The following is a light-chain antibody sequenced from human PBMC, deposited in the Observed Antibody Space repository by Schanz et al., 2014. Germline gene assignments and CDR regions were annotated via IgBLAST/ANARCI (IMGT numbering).Light chain of an antibody. CDR2: DAS. V-gene: IGKV3-11*01. J-gene: IGKJ3*01. Sequence: IVLTQSPGTLSLSPGERATLSCRASQSVSSYLAWYQQKPGQAPRLLIYDASNRATGIPARFSGSGSGTDFTLAISSLEPDDSAIYYCQQRSNWSFKFGPGTKVEIK. CDR3: QQRSNWSFK. CDR1: QSVSSY.